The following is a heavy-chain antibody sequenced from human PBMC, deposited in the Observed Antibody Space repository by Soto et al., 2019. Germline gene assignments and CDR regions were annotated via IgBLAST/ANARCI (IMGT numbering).Heavy chain of an antibody. CDR2: INSDGSSI. CDR1: GFIFSSYW. CDR3: GRDNPPEP. Sequence: PGGSLRLSCAASGFIFSSYWMHWVRQAPGKGLMCVSRINSDGSSINYADSVKGRFTISRDNAKNTLYLQMNSLRAEDTAVYYCGRDNPPEPWGQGTLVTVSS. J-gene: IGHJ5*02. V-gene: IGHV3-74*01.